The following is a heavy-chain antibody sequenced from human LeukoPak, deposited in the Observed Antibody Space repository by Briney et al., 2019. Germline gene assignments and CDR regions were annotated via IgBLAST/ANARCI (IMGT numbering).Heavy chain of an antibody. V-gene: IGHV4-4*07. Sequence: SETLSLTCAVSGGSISTHYWSWIRQPAGKGLEWIGRIYTSGSTNYNPSLKSRVTMSIDMSKNQFSLRLRSVTAADTAVYYCARGERPGLDYWGQGTLVTVSS. CDR2: IYTSGST. D-gene: IGHD1-14*01. CDR1: GGSISTHY. J-gene: IGHJ4*02. CDR3: ARGERPGLDY.